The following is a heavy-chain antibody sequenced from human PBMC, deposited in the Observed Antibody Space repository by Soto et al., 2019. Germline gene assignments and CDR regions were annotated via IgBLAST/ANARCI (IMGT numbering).Heavy chain of an antibody. J-gene: IGHJ4*02. CDR3: ARGGDTSFDY. Sequence: PGGSLRLSCAVSGFTVSSNYMSWVRQAPGKGLEWVSLIYRGGGTYYADSVKGRFTISRDNSKNTLYLQMNSLRAEDTAVYYCARGGDTSFDYWGQGXLVTV. CDR1: GFTVSSNY. CDR2: IYRGGGT. D-gene: IGHD1-26*01. V-gene: IGHV3-53*01.